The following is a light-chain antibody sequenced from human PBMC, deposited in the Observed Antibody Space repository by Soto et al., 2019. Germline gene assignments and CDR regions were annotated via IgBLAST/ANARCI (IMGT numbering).Light chain of an antibody. CDR2: AAS. CDR3: QQVNSFRT. J-gene: IGKJ1*01. CDR1: QCISNW. Sequence: DIQMTQSPSSVSASVGDRVTITCRASQCISNWLAWYQQKPGKAPKLLIYAASSLQSGVPSRYSGSGSGTDFTLTISSLQPEDFATYYCQQVNSFRTFGQGTKVEIK. V-gene: IGKV1-12*01.